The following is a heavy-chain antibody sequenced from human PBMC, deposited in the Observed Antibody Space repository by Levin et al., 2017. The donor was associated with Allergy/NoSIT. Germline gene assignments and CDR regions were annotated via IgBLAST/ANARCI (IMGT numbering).Heavy chain of an antibody. J-gene: IGHJ6*02. CDR2: MNPNSGNT. D-gene: IGHD2-2*01. V-gene: IGHV1-8*01. CDR1: GYTFTSYD. CDR3: ARGNYALYYYYGMDG. Sequence: ASVKVSCKASGYTFTSYDINWVRQATGQGLEWMGWMNPNSGNTGYAQKFQGRVTMTRNTSISTAYMELSSLRSEDTAVYYCARGNYALYYYYGMDGWGQGTTVTVSS.